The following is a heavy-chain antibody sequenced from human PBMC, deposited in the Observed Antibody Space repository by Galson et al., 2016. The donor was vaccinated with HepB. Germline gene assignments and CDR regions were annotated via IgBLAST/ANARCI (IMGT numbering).Heavy chain of an antibody. D-gene: IGHD3-9*01. CDR2: IIPIFLTT. Sequence: SVKVSCKASGGTFGNYGVTWVRQAPGHGLEWMGSIIPIFLTTHYAPKFQARITITADESTNTAYMELSSLRPEDTAIYYCARGPRWFSYHFSGQYTPHYFGMDVWGQGTTVAV. J-gene: IGHJ6*02. V-gene: IGHV1-69*13. CDR3: ARGPRWFSYHFSGQYTPHYFGMDV. CDR1: GGTFGNYG.